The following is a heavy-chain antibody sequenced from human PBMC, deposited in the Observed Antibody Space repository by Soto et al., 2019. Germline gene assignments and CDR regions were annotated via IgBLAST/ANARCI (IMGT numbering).Heavy chain of an antibody. D-gene: IGHD3-3*01. CDR2: MNPNSGNT. J-gene: IGHJ6*02. CDR3: ARLYYDFWSGSSSIGIMDV. Sequence: SVKVSCKASGYTFTSYDINWVRQATGQGLEWMGWMNPNSGNTGYAQKFQGRVTMTRNTSISTAYMELSSLRSEDTAVYYCARLYYDFWSGSSSIGIMDVWGQGTTVTVSS. V-gene: IGHV1-8*01. CDR1: GYTFTSYD.